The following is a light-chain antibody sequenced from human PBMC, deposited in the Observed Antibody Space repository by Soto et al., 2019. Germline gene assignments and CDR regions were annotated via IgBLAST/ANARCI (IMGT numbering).Light chain of an antibody. CDR3: SSYTSTVTHVV. Sequence: QSALTQPASVSASPGQSITISCTGTSSDIGDYNYVSWYQQRPGEAPKLILYEVENRPSGISDRFSGSKSGNTAPLTISGLRSEDEADYYCSSYTSTVTHVVFGGGTKVTVL. CDR2: EVE. V-gene: IGLV2-14*03. CDR1: SSDIGDYNY. J-gene: IGLJ2*01.